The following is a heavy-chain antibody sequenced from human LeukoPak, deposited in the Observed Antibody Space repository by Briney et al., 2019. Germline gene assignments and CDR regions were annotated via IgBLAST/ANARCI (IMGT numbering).Heavy chain of an antibody. J-gene: IGHJ4*02. Sequence: SETLSLTCTVSGGSISSYYWSWIRQPPGKGLEWIGYISYSGNTNYNPSLKSRVTISVDTSKNQFSLKLSSVTAADTAVYYCARQGGYIAPLAFWGQGTLVTVSS. CDR1: GGSISSYY. D-gene: IGHD6-13*01. CDR2: ISYSGNT. CDR3: ARQGGYIAPLAF. V-gene: IGHV4-59*08.